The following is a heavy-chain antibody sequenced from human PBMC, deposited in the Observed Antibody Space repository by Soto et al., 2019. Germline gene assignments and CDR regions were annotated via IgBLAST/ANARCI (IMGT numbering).Heavy chain of an antibody. J-gene: IGHJ6*02. D-gene: IGHD2-21*02. CDR3: ARDFGRAYCGGDCYSYYYYGMDV. CDR1: GFTFSSYS. V-gene: IGHV3-21*01. CDR2: ISSSSSYI. Sequence: GGSLRLSCAASGFTFSSYSMNWVRQAPGKGLEWVSSISSSSSYIYYADSVKGRFTISRDNAKNSLYLQMNSLRAEDTAVYYCARDFGRAYCGGDCYSYYYYGMDVWGQGTTVTVSS.